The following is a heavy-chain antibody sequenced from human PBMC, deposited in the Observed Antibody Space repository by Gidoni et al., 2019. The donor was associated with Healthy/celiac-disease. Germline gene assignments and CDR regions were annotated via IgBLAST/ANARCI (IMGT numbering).Heavy chain of an antibody. CDR2: ISYDGSNK. D-gene: IGHD3-10*01. CDR3: ARSWFGDPPRFDP. V-gene: IGHV3-30-3*01. CDR1: GFTFSSYA. J-gene: IGHJ5*02. Sequence: QVQLVESGGGVVQPGRSLRLSCAASGFTFSSYAMHWVRQAPGKGLEWVAVISYDGSNKYYADSVKGRFTISRDNSKNTLYLQMNSLRAEDTAVYYCARSWFGDPPRFDPWGQGTLVTVSS.